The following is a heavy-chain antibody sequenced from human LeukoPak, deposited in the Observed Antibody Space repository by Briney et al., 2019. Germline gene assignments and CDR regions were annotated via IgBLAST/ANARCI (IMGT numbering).Heavy chain of an antibody. V-gene: IGHV1-2*02. CDR2: INPKSGGT. D-gene: IGHD2-2*01. J-gene: IGHJ4*02. CDR1: GYTFTGYY. CDR3: ARDAGYCSSTTCSADFDY. Sequence: GASVKVSCKASGYTFTGYYMHWVRQAPGQGLEWMGWINPKSGGTNYAQKFQGRVTMTRDTSISTAYMELSGLRSDDTAVYYCARDAGYCSSTTCSADFDYWGQGTLVTVSS.